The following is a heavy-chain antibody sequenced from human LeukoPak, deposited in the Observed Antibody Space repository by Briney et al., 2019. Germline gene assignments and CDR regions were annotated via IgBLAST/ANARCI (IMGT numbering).Heavy chain of an antibody. CDR3: VRGSDYYGSGSYHPQDY. CDR1: GYTFTGYY. Sequence: ASVKVSCKASGYTFTGYYMHWVRQAPGQGLEWMGWINPNSGGTNYAQKFQGRVTMTRDTSISTAYMELSRLRSDDTAVYYCVRGSDYYGSGSYHPQDYWGQGTLVTVSS. V-gene: IGHV1-2*02. CDR2: INPNSGGT. J-gene: IGHJ4*02. D-gene: IGHD3-10*01.